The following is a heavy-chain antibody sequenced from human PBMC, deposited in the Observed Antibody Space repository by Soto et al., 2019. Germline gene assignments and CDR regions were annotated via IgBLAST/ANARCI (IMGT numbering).Heavy chain of an antibody. J-gene: IGHJ4*02. CDR3: ATVIYCSGGSCYYFDY. D-gene: IGHD2-15*01. CDR2: FDPEDGET. CDR1: GYTLTELS. Sequence: ASVKVSCKVSGYTLTELSMHWVRQAPGKGLEWVGGFDPEDGETIYAQKFQGRVTMTEDTSIDTAYMELSSLRSEDTAVYYCATVIYCSGGSCYYFDYWGQGTLVTVSS. V-gene: IGHV1-24*01.